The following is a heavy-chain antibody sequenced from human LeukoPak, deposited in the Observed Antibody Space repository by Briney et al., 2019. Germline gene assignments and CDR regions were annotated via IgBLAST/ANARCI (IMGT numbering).Heavy chain of an antibody. V-gene: IGHV1-18*04. CDR2: ISAYNGNT. CDR1: GYTFTSYG. J-gene: IGHJ4*02. CDR3: AREWRYCRSTSCIDY. Sequence: ASVKVSCKASGYTFTSYGISWVRQAPGQGLEWMGWISAYNGNTNYAQKLQGRVTMTTDTSTSTAYMELRSLRSDDTAVYYCAREWRYCRSTSCIDYWGQGTLVTVSS. D-gene: IGHD2-2*01.